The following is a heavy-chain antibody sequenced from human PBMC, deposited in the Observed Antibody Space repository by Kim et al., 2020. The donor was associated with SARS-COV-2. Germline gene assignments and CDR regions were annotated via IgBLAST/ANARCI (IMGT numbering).Heavy chain of an antibody. Sequence: GGSLRLSCAASGFTFSRYWMTWVRQAPGKGLEWVANIKQDGSEKHSVDSVKGRFTISRDNAKNSLYLQMSSLRAEDTAVYYCARDAAYPGDDLDYWGQGT. J-gene: IGHJ4*02. CDR2: IKQDGSEK. V-gene: IGHV3-7*03. D-gene: IGHD2-21*01. CDR3: ARDAAYPGDDLDY. CDR1: GFTFSRYW.